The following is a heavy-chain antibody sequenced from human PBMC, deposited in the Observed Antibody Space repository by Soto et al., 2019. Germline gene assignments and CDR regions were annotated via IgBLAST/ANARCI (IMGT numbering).Heavy chain of an antibody. CDR3: ARDSEMTRIEFGALGV. D-gene: IGHD3-10*01. CDR2: IIPIFGTP. Sequence: QVHLVQSGAEVKKPGSSVKVSCKVSGGTFNSYVISWVRQAPGQGLEWMGGIIPIFGTPIYAQKFQGRVTISADKSTSTAYMEVTSLRSEDAAVYFCARDSEMTRIEFGALGVWGQGTKVTVS. CDR1: GGTFNSYV. V-gene: IGHV1-69*06. J-gene: IGHJ3*01.